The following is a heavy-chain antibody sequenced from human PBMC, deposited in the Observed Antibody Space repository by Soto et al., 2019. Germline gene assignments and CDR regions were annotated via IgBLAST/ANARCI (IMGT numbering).Heavy chain of an antibody. CDR2: ISRDGGTK. CDR3: TGEVASGY. V-gene: IGHV3-30*03. CDR1: GFTVSTYG. J-gene: IGHJ4*02. D-gene: IGHD3-9*01. Sequence: QVQLVESGGGVVQPGRSLRLSCAVSGFTVSTYGMHWVRQAPGKGLEWVAVISRDGGTKYYADSVKGRFTISRDNSRNKLFLEMKRLRGEDMAVLYLTGEVASGYWGQGTLVTVSS.